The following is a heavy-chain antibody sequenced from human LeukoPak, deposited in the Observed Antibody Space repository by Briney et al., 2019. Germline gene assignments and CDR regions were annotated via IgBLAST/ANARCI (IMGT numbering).Heavy chain of an antibody. CDR1: GVTFSSYA. Sequence: GGSLRLSCAASGVTFSSYATSWVRQAPGKGLEWVSSISGSGGSPYYADSVKGRFTISRDNSNNTLYLEMNSLRADDTAVYYCAKDRVALAGIGLDYWGQGTLVTVSS. D-gene: IGHD6-19*01. V-gene: IGHV3-23*01. J-gene: IGHJ4*02. CDR2: ISGSGGSP. CDR3: AKDRVALAGIGLDY.